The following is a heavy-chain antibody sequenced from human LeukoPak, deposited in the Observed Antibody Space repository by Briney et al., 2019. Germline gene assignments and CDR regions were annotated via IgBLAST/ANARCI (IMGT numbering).Heavy chain of an antibody. V-gene: IGHV4-59*01. D-gene: IGHD6-19*01. Sequence: PSETLSLTCTVSGGSISTYYWNWIRQPPGKGLKWIGSIHYSGSTNYNPSLKSRVTISVDTSKNLFSLNLNSVTAADTAVYYCARVVRDSSGWYHFDYWGQGTLVTVSS. CDR2: IHYSGST. J-gene: IGHJ4*02. CDR3: ARVVRDSSGWYHFDY. CDR1: GGSISTYY.